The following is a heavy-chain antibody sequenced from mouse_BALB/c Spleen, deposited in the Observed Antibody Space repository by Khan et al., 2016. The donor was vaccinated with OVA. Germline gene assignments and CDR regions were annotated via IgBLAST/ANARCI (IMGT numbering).Heavy chain of an antibody. CDR2: FDSNGGST. CDR3: ARSDI. Sequence: EVQLVESGGGLVQPGGSLKRSCAASGFTISSYGMSSVRQTPDKRLELVATFDSNGGSTDYPASVKRRFTISGDHAKNALYLQMRRLKSKDTAMYYCARSDIWGKGTTLTVSS. V-gene: IGHV5-6-3*01. J-gene: IGHJ2*01. D-gene: IGHD1-3*01. CDR1: GFTISSYG.